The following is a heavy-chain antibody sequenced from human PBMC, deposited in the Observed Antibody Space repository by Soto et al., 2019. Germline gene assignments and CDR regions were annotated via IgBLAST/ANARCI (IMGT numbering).Heavy chain of an antibody. CDR2: ISAYNGNT. J-gene: IGHJ6*03. V-gene: IGHV1-18*01. D-gene: IGHD2-2*01. Sequence: ASVKVSCKASGYTFTSYGISWVRQAPGQGLEWMGWISAYNGNTNYAQKLQGRVTMTTDKSTSTAYMELRSLRSEDTAVYYCASVLLGYCSSTSCYESYYYYMDVWGKGTTVTVSS. CDR3: ASVLLGYCSSTSCYESYYYYMDV. CDR1: GYTFTSYG.